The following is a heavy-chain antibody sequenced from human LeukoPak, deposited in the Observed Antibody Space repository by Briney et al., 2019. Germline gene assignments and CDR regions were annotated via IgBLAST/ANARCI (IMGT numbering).Heavy chain of an antibody. CDR1: GFTFKNYW. V-gene: IGHV3-74*01. D-gene: IGHD2-2*01. CDR3: ARDLQIPAHGYSVDY. CDR2: INTDGSST. Sequence: GGSLRLSCAASGFTFKNYWMHWVRQAPGKGLMWVSRINTDGSSTTYADSVKGRFTISRDNAKNTLYLQLNSLRDEDTAVYYCARDLQIPAHGYSVDYWGQGTLVTVSS. J-gene: IGHJ4*02.